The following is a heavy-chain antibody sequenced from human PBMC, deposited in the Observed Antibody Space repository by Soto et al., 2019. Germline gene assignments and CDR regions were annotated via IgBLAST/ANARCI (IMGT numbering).Heavy chain of an antibody. J-gene: IGHJ6*01. Sequence: QVQLVESGGGVVEPGRYRRLSCAASGFTLSSYGMHWVRQAPGKGRERVAVISYDGSNKYYADSVKGRFTISRDNSKNTLHLQMYSLRAEDTAIYYCARDLSSTGSRWLFYCYCGMDVWGQGTTVTVSS. V-gene: IGHV3-30*03. D-gene: IGHD6-13*01. CDR2: ISYDGSNK. CDR1: GFTLSSYG. CDR3: ARDLSSTGSRWLFYCYCGMDV.